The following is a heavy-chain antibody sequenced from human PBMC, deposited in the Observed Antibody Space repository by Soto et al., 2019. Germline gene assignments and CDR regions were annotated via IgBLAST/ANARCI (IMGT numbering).Heavy chain of an antibody. V-gene: IGHV4-34*01. CDR1: GASFRGYY. CDR3: ARGRLSSGLFDP. J-gene: IGHJ5*02. D-gene: IGHD3-22*01. CDR2: INHSGST. Sequence: ESLSLTCTVYGASFRGYYWSWIRQPPGKGLEWIGEINHSGSTNYNTSLKSLVTISVDTSKNQFSLKLSSVTAADTAVYYCARGRLSSGLFDPWGQGTLVTVSS.